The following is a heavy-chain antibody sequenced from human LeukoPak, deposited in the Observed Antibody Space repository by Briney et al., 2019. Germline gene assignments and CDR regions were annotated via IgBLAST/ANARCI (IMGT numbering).Heavy chain of an antibody. Sequence: PSETLSLTCTVSGGSISSYYWSWIRQPPGKGLEWIGYIYYSGSTNYNPSLKSRVTISVDTSKNQFSLKLSSVTAADTAVYYCARHSPYYDILTGYFDYWGQGTLVTVSP. D-gene: IGHD3-9*01. CDR3: ARHSPYYDILTGYFDY. CDR2: IYYSGST. J-gene: IGHJ4*02. CDR1: GGSISSYY. V-gene: IGHV4-59*08.